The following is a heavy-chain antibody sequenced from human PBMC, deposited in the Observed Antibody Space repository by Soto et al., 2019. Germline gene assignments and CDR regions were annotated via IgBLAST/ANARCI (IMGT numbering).Heavy chain of an antibody. V-gene: IGHV4-59*01. Sequence: QVQLQESGPGLVKPSETLSLTCTVSGGSLSKYYWKWIRQPPGEGLEYIGYTYNSVSTNYNPSLKIRIVKPADTSKTQYSLKMTSVTAADTAVYYCARTTTVGVKGYYFEYWGQGMLVTVSS. CDR2: TYNSVST. D-gene: IGHD1-26*01. CDR3: ARTTTVGVKGYYFEY. CDR1: GGSLSKYY. J-gene: IGHJ4*02.